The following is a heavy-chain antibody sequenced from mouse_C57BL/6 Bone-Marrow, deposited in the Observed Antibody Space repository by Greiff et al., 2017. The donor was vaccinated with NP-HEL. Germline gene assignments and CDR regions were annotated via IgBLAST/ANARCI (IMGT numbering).Heavy chain of an antibody. CDR1: GFSLTSYG. Sequence: QVQLQQSGPGLVQPSQSLSITCTASGFSLTSYGVHWVRQSPGKGLEWLGVIWSGGSTDYNAAFISSMSISKDDSMNQVFFKMNSQQADDTAIYYCAIIYYYGSSYVDDMDYWGQGTTVTVSS. CDR2: IWSGGST. D-gene: IGHD1-1*01. V-gene: IGHV2-2*01. J-gene: IGHJ4*01. CDR3: AIIYYYGSSYVDDMDY.